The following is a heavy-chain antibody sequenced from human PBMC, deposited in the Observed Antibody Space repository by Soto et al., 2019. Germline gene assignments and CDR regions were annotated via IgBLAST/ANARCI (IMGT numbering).Heavy chain of an antibody. CDR2: IWYDGSNK. Sequence: PGGSLRLSCAASGFTFSSYGMHWVRQAPGKGLEWVAVIWYDGSNKYYADSVKGRFTISRDNSKNTLYLQMNSLRAEDTAVYYCAREILPGDAFDIWGQGTMVTVSS. J-gene: IGHJ3*02. D-gene: IGHD1-26*01. V-gene: IGHV3-33*01. CDR1: GFTFSSYG. CDR3: AREILPGDAFDI.